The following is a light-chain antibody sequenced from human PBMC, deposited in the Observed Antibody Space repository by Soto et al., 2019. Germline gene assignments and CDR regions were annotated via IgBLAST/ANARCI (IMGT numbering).Light chain of an antibody. CDR1: QSVSSSY. CDR3: QQYGSSLSLT. Sequence: EIVLTQSPGTLSLSPGERATLSCRAIQSVSSSYLAWYQQKPGQAPRLRIYGASSRATGIPDRFSGSGSGTDFTLTISRLEPEDFAVYYCQQYGSSLSLTFGGGTKVDIK. V-gene: IGKV3-20*01. J-gene: IGKJ4*01. CDR2: GAS.